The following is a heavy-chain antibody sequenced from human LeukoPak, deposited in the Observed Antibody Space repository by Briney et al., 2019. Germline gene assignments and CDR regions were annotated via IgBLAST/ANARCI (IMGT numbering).Heavy chain of an antibody. D-gene: IGHD5-24*01. CDR2: IGSSGGKT. CDR3: VKRARDGYHHPLDN. CDR1: GFIFSTYA. V-gene: IGHV3-23*01. J-gene: IGHJ4*02. Sequence: GGSLRLSGAASGFIFSTYAMKWVGQAPGKGLEGLADIGSSGGKTYYADSVKGRCTISRDTSENTLYLQMNSLRAEDTALHYCVKRARDGYHHPLDNWGEGTLVTVSS.